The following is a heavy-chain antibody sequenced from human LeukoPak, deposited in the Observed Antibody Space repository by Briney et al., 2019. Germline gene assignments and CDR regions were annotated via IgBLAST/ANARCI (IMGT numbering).Heavy chain of an antibody. CDR3: ARDTVYGPGAN. D-gene: IGHD3-10*01. Sequence: GGSLRLSCAVSGFTVSNNYMSWVRQAPGKGLEWVSVIYSGGNTYYAESVKGRFTISRDNSNNTLYLQMNSLRVEDTAMYYCARDTVYGPGANWGRGTLVTVSS. V-gene: IGHV3-53*01. CDR1: GFTVSNNY. J-gene: IGHJ4*02. CDR2: IYSGGNT.